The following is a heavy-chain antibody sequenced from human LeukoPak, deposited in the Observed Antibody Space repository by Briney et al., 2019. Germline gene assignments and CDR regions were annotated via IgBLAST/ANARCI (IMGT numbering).Heavy chain of an antibody. CDR1: GFTFSRYW. CDR3: ARAPSEVGGYYPEYFRH. CDR2: IKSDGKT. J-gene: IGHJ1*01. V-gene: IGHV3-74*01. D-gene: IGHD3-22*01. Sequence: GGSLRLSREASGFTFSRYWMHWVRHAPGKGLVWVSRIKSDGKTNYADSVKGRFTISRDNAKNTVSLQMDSLRAEDTGVYYCARAPSEVGGYYPEYFRHWGQGTLVTVSS.